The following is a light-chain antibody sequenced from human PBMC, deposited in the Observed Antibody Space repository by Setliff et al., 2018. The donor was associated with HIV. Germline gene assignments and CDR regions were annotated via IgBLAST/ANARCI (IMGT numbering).Light chain of an antibody. CDR2: EAS. J-gene: IGLJ1*01. CDR1: SSDVGGYNY. Sequence: QSALTQPASVSGSPGQSIAISCTGTSSDVGGYNYVSWYQQNPGKAPKLMIYEASNRPSGVSNRFSGSKSGNTASLTISGLQAEDEADYYCGSYTSSSTSYVFGTGTRSPS. CDR3: GSYTSSSTSYV. V-gene: IGLV2-14*01.